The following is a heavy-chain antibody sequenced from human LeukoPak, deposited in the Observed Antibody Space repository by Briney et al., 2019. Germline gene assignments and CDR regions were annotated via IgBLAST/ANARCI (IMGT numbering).Heavy chain of an antibody. V-gene: IGHV1-24*01. Sequence: GASVKVSCKVSGYTLTELSMHWVRQAPGKGLEWMGGFDPEDGETIYAQEFQGRVTMTEDTSTDTAYMELSSLRSEDTAVYYCATNGGCSSTSCYAPGFFHSYWGQGTLVTVSS. CDR3: ATNGGCSSTSCYAPGFFHSY. D-gene: IGHD2-2*01. CDR1: GYTLTELS. CDR2: FDPEDGET. J-gene: IGHJ4*02.